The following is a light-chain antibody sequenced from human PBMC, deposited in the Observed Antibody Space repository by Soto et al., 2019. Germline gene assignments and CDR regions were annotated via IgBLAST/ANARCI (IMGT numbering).Light chain of an antibody. V-gene: IGKV3-20*01. Sequence: EIALTQSPGTLSLSPGERATLSCRASQSVSSSYLAWYQQKPGQAPRLLIYGASSRATGIPDRFSGSGSGTDFTLTISRLEPEDFAVYYCQQYGSSPMYTFGQGTKVDIK. CDR2: GAS. CDR3: QQYGSSPMYT. CDR1: QSVSSSY. J-gene: IGKJ2*01.